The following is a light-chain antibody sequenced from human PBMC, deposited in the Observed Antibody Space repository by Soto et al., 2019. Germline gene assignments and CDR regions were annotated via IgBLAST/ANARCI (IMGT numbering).Light chain of an antibody. Sequence: DIQMTQSPSTLSASVGDRVTITCRASQSIRSWLAWYQQKPGKAPKLLIYDASSLESGVPSRFSGSGSGTEFTLTISSLQPDDFATYYGQQYNSYSYTFGQGTKLEIK. CDR2: DAS. CDR3: QQYNSYSYT. V-gene: IGKV1-5*01. J-gene: IGKJ2*01. CDR1: QSIRSW.